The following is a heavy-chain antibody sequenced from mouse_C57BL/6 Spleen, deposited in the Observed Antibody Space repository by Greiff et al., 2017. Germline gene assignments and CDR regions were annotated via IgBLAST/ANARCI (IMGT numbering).Heavy chain of an antibody. CDR1: GYTFTSYW. CDR2: IDPNSGGT. CDR3: APTVVAKDSFDY. D-gene: IGHD1-1*01. V-gene: IGHV1-72*01. Sequence: QVQLQQSGAELVKPGASVKLSCKASGYTFTSYWMHWVKQRPGRGLEWIGRIDPNSGGTKYNEKFKSKATLTADKTSSTAYMQLSSLTSEDSAVYYCAPTVVAKDSFDYWGQGTTLTVSS. J-gene: IGHJ2*01.